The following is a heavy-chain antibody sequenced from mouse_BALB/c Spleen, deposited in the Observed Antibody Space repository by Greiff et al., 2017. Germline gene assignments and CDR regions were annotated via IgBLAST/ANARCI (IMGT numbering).Heavy chain of an antibody. CDR2: ILPGSGST. CDR1: GYTFSSYW. J-gene: IGHJ1*01. Sequence: VQLQQSGAELMKPGASVKISCKATGYTFSSYWIEWVKQRPGHGLEWIGEILPGSGSTNYNEKFKGKATFTADTSSNTAYMQLSSLTSEDSAVYYCARSGYDYDWYFDVWGAGTTVTVSS. D-gene: IGHD2-4*01. V-gene: IGHV1-9*01. CDR3: ARSGYDYDWYFDV.